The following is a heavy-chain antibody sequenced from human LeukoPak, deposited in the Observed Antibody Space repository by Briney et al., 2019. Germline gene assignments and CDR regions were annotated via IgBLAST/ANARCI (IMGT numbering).Heavy chain of an antibody. D-gene: IGHD1-14*01. V-gene: IGHV3-30*03. CDR2: ISYDGSNK. CDR1: GFTFSSYG. Sequence: PGGSLRLSCAASGFTFSSYGMHWVRQAPGKGLEWVAVISYDGSNKYYADSVKGRFTISRDNSKNTLYLQMNSLRPDDTAVYYCAREGWDRTDTAELDHWGQGTLVTVSS. J-gene: IGHJ4*02. CDR3: AREGWDRTDTAELDH.